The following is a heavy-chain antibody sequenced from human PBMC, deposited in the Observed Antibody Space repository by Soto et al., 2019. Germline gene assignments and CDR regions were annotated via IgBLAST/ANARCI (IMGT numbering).Heavy chain of an antibody. Sequence: HVQLQESGPGLVRPSETLSLTCTLSGGSISGYYLSWIRQPPWKGLEGIGYVYYSGSTKYNLSLESRVTISVDMSNNQFSLMLTSVTAADTAVYYCAQYRRTDAERSRLDFWGQGALVTVSS. CDR3: AQYRRTDAERSRLDF. CDR1: GGSISGYY. J-gene: IGHJ4*02. V-gene: IGHV4-59*01. D-gene: IGHD2-2*01. CDR2: VYYSGST.